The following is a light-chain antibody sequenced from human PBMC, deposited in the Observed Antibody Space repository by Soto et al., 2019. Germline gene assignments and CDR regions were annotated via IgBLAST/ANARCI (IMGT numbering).Light chain of an antibody. CDR2: ETS. CDR1: QSVSTSY. CDR3: QKYGTSLLT. V-gene: IGKV3-20*01. J-gene: IGKJ4*01. Sequence: EIVLTQSPGTLSLSPGERATLSCRASQSVSTSYLAWYQQPPGKAPRLLIYETSSRATGIPDRFSGSGSGTDFTLTIRRMAPEDFAVYYCQKYGTSLLTFGGGTKVEIK.